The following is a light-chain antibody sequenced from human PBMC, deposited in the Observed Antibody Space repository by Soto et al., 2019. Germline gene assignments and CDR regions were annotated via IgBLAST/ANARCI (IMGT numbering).Light chain of an antibody. CDR2: DAS. CDR3: QQRSNWIT. V-gene: IGKV3-11*01. CDR1: QSVSSY. J-gene: IGKJ5*01. Sequence: EIVLTQSPATLSLSPGERATLSCRASQSVSSYLAWYQQKPGQAPRLLIYDASNRATGIPARFSGSGSGTDFPLTSSSLEPEDFAVYYCQQRSNWITFGQGTRVEIE.